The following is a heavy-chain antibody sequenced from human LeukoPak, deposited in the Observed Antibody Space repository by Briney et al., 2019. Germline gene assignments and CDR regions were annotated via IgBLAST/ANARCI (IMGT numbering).Heavy chain of an antibody. CDR3: ARARVSPEIRGYYFDY. CDR1: GFTFSDYC. J-gene: IGHJ4*02. CDR2: ISSIGSTI. D-gene: IGHD3-10*01. V-gene: IGHV3-11*01. Sequence: PGGSLRLSCAASGFTFSDYCMSWIRQAPGKGLEWVSYISSIGSTIYYADSVKGRFTISRDNAKHSLYLQLNSLRAEDTAVYYCARARVSPEIRGYYFDYWGQGTLVTVSS.